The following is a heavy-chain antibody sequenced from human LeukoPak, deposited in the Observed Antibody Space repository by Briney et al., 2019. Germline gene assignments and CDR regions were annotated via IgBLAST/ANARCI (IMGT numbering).Heavy chain of an antibody. V-gene: IGHV4-4*02. Sequence: SETLSLTCGVSGGSVINTNWWTWVRQPPGKGLEWIGEVHLDGRTNYNPSLESRLTMSVDVSENQVFLKLTSVTAADTAVYYCAGEGGFYRPLDYSGQGTLVTVSS. CDR2: VHLDGRT. CDR1: GGSVINTNW. J-gene: IGHJ4*02. CDR3: AGEGGFYRPLDY. D-gene: IGHD3-3*01.